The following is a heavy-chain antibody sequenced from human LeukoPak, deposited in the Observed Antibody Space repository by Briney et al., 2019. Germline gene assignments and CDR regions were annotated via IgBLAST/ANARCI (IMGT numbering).Heavy chain of an antibody. D-gene: IGHD2-15*01. CDR2: IYYSGST. J-gene: IGHJ3*02. CDR1: GGSISSYY. V-gene: IGHV4-59*01. CDR3: ARDSRIDCSGGSCYSGDI. Sequence: SETLSLTCTVSGGSISSYYWSWIRQPPGKGLEWIGYIYYSGSTNYNPSLKSRVTISVDTSKNQFSLKLSSVTAADTAVYYCARDSRIDCSGGSCYSGDIWGQGTMVAVSS.